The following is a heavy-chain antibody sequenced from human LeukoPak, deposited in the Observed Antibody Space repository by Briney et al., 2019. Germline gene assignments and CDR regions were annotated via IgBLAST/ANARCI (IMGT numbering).Heavy chain of an antibody. CDR3: AKDLGSYCTNGVCYRDYYYGMDV. CDR1: EFSLGDYW. Sequence: PGGSLRLSCAASEFSLGDYWMHWVRQAPGKGLVWVSRINSDGSTISYADSVKGRFTISRDNSKNTLYLQMNSLRAEDTAVYYCAKDLGSYCTNGVCYRDYYYGMDVWGQGTTVTVSS. CDR2: INSDGSTI. V-gene: IGHV3-74*01. D-gene: IGHD2-8*01. J-gene: IGHJ6*02.